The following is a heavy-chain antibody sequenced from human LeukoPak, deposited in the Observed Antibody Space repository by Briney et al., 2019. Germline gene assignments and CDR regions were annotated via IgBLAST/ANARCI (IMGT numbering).Heavy chain of an antibody. CDR1: RFTFSNYA. V-gene: IGHV3-23*01. D-gene: IGHD1-26*01. Sequence: GGSLRLSCAASRFTFSNYAMSWVRQAPGKGLEWASAITGNGDYTDYADSVKGRFTISRDNSKNTAYLQMNSLRSEDTAVYYCAKRSGINYGFFDSWGQGTLVTVSS. CDR3: AKRSGINYGFFDS. J-gene: IGHJ4*02. CDR2: ITGNGDYT.